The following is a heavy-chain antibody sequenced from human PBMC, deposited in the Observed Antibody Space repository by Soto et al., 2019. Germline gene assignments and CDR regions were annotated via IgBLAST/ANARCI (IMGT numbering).Heavy chain of an antibody. V-gene: IGHV1-2*02. CDR2: INPYSGGT. J-gene: IGHJ4*02. D-gene: IGHD3-10*01. CDR3: ARAQPIPVGAHRGSPLDS. Sequence: QVQLVQSGAEVKKPGASVKVSCKASGFTFTAYFLHWVRQAPGQGLEWMGWINPYSGGTNYAQKFQGRVTMTRDTSISTAYMELSSLRSDDTAVHFCARAQPIPVGAHRGSPLDSLGQGTLVAFSS. CDR1: GFTFTAYF.